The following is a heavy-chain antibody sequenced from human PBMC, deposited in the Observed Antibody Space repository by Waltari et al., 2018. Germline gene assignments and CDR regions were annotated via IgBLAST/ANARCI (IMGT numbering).Heavy chain of an antibody. CDR3: ARWGGSYGPNWFDP. D-gene: IGHD5-18*01. CDR1: GSRFTSYW. V-gene: IGHV5-51*01. Sequence: EVQLVQSGAAVKKPGEPLKISCNGSGSRFTSYWTGRARQRPGKGLECVGIIYPGDSDTRYSPSFQGQVTISADKSISTAYLQWSSLKASDTAMYYCARWGGSYGPNWFDPWGQGTLVTVSS. J-gene: IGHJ5*02. CDR2: IYPGDSDT.